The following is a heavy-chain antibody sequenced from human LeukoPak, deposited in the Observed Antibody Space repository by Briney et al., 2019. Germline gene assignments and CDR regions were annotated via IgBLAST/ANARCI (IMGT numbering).Heavy chain of an antibody. CDR3: ARRGGAGPSWFDP. D-gene: IGHD6-13*01. J-gene: IGHJ5*02. CDR1: GGTFSSYA. CDR2: IIPIFGTP. V-gene: IGHV1-69*06. Sequence: GASVKVSCKASGGTFSSYAFSWVRQAPGQGLEWMGGIIPIFGTPNYAQKFQGRVTITADKSTSTAYMELSSLRFEDTAVYYCARRGGAGPSWFDPWGQGTLVTVSS.